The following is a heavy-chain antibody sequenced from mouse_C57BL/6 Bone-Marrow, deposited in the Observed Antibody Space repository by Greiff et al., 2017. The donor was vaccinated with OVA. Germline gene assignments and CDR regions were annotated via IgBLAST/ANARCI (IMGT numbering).Heavy chain of an antibody. D-gene: IGHD2-1*01. J-gene: IGHJ2*01. CDR3: ARVYYAPLFDY. CDR1: GYSITSGYY. CDR2: ISYDGSN. V-gene: IGHV3-6*01. Sequence: EVHLVESGPGLVKPSQSLSLTCSVTGYSITSGYYWNWIRQFPGNKLEWMGYISYDGSNNYNPSLKNRISITRDTSKNQFFLKLNSVTTEDTATYYCARVYYAPLFDYWGQGTTLTVSS.